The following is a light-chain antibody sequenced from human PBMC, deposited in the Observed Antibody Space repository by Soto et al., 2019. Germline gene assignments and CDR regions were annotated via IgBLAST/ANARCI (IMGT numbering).Light chain of an antibody. CDR2: KAS. CDR3: QLYDSYSYT. Sequence: DIQMTQSPSTLSASVGDRVTITCRASQSISSWLAWYQQKPGKAPKLLIKKASTLESGVPSSFLGSGSATEFARTISSLQPADFATYYCQLYDSYSYTFGQGTKLEIK. J-gene: IGKJ2*01. CDR1: QSISSW. V-gene: IGKV1-5*03.